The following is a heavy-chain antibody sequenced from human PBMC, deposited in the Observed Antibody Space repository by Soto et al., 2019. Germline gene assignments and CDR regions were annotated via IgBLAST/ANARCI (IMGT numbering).Heavy chain of an antibody. CDR2: ISYDGSNK. D-gene: IGHD4-17*01. J-gene: IGHJ4*02. Sequence: QVQLVESGGGVVQPGRSLRLSCAASGFTFSSYGMHWVRQAPGKGLEWVAVISYDGSNKYYADSVKGRFTISRDNSKNTLYLQMNSLRADDTAVYYCANYGDLFDYWGQGTLVTVSS. V-gene: IGHV3-30*18. CDR3: ANYGDLFDY. CDR1: GFTFSSYG.